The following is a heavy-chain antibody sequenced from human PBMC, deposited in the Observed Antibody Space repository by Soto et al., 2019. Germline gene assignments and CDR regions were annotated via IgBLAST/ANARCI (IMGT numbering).Heavy chain of an antibody. CDR3: AKDRLSGPNRSTGYNWFDP. J-gene: IGHJ5*02. V-gene: IGHV3-23*01. CDR1: GFTFSSYA. Sequence: EVQLLESGGGLVQPGGSLRLSCAASGFTFSSYAMSWVRQAPGKGLEWVSAISGSGGSTYYADSVKGRFTISRANSKNPLYVQMNSLRAEDTAVYYCAKDRLSGPNRSTGYNWFDPWGQGTLVTVSS. D-gene: IGHD3-3*01. CDR2: ISGSGGST.